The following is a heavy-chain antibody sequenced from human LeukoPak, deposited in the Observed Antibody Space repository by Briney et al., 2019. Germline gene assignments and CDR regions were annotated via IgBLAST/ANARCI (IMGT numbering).Heavy chain of an antibody. V-gene: IGHV3-23*01. J-gene: IGHJ4*02. CDR2: ISGSGGST. CDR1: GFTFSSYA. CDR3: AKDLSGSYYRDY. D-gene: IGHD1-26*01. Sequence: PAGGSLRLSCAASGFTFSSYAMSWVRQAPGKGLEWVSAISGSGGSTYYADSVKGRFTISRDNSKNTLYLQMNSLRAEDTAVHYCAKDLSGSYYRDYWGQGTLVTVSS.